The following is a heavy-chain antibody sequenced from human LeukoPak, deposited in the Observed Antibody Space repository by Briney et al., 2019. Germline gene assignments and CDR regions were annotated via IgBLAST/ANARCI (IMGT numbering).Heavy chain of an antibody. CDR3: ARGGRAAAGTTVLTS. D-gene: IGHD6-13*01. Sequence: GGSLRLSCTASGFIFNDYYMSWIRQAPGKGLEWLSYISSTSIYTNYADSVKGRFTISRDDANNSLLLQMNSLRDEDTAVYYCARGGRAAAGTTVLTSWGQGTLLTVSS. CDR1: GFIFNDYY. CDR2: ISSTSIYT. V-gene: IGHV3-11*06. J-gene: IGHJ4*02.